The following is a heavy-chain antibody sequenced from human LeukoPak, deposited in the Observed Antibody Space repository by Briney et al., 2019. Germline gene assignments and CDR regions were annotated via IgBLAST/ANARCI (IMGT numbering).Heavy chain of an antibody. CDR1: GGSISSSSYY. V-gene: IGHV4-39*07. CDR2: IYYSGST. Sequence: SETLSLTCTVSGGSISSSSYYWGWIRQPPGKGLEWIGSIYYSGSTYYNPSLKSRVAISVDTSKNQFSLKLSSVTAADTAVYYCARGAGYSSSPFPGEVDFDYWGQGTLVTVSS. D-gene: IGHD6-13*01. J-gene: IGHJ4*02. CDR3: ARGAGYSSSPFPGEVDFDY.